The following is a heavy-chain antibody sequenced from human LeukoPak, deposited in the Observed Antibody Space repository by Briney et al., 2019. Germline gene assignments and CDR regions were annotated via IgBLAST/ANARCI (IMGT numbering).Heavy chain of an antibody. V-gene: IGHV1-69*06. CDR2: IIPIFGTA. CDR3: ARVDSSGYYDY. CDR1: GGTFSSYA. J-gene: IGHJ4*02. Sequence: EASVKVSCKASGGTFSSYAISWVRQAPGQGLEWMGGIIPIFGTANYAQKFQGRVTITADKSTSTAYMELSSLRSEDTAVYYCARVDSSGYYDYWGQGTLVTVSS. D-gene: IGHD3-22*01.